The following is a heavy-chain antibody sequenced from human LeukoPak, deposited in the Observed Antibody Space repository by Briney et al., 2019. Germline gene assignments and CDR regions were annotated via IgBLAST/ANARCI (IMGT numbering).Heavy chain of an antibody. CDR1: GGTFSSYA. Sequence: SVKVSCKASGGTFSSYAISWVRQAPGQGLEWMGGIIPIFGTANYAQKFQGRVTITTDESTRTAYMELSSLRSEGTAVYYCARDSSKSGSYSGYFDYWGQGTLVTVSS. V-gene: IGHV1-69*05. CDR3: ARDSSKSGSYSGYFDY. J-gene: IGHJ4*02. CDR2: IIPIFGTA. D-gene: IGHD1-26*01.